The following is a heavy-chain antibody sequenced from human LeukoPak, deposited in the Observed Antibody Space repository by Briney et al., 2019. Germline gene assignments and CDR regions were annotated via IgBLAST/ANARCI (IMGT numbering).Heavy chain of an antibody. CDR1: GGSFSGYY. Sequence: SETLSLTCAVYGGSFSGYYWSWIRQPPGKGLEWIGEINHSGSTNYNPSLKSRVTISVDTSKNQFSLKLSSVTAADTAVYYCARGPGGYCSGGSCLVRYFDYWGQGTLVTVSS. D-gene: IGHD2-15*01. J-gene: IGHJ4*02. CDR3: ARGPGGYCSGGSCLVRYFDY. V-gene: IGHV4-34*01. CDR2: INHSGST.